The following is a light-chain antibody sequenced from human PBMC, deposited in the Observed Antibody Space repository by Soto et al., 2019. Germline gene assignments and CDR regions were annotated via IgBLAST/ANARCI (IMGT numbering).Light chain of an antibody. Sequence: QSVLSQPPSVSAAPGQRVTIYCSGTSYNIGDNYVSWYQHLPETAPKLLIYDNSHRPSGIPDRFSGSKSGTSATLGITGLQTGDEADYYCGPWDNSLRALVFGTGTKVTVL. V-gene: IGLV1-51*01. CDR2: DNS. J-gene: IGLJ1*01. CDR1: SYNIGDNY. CDR3: GPWDNSLRALV.